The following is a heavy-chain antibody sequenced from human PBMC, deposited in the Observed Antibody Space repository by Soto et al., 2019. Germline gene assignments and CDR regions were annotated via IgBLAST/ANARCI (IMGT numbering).Heavy chain of an antibody. CDR2: ISWNRGSI. J-gene: IGHJ3*02. CDR1: GFTFDDYA. Sequence: EVQLVESGGGLVQPGRSLRLSCAASGFTFDDYAMHWVRQAPGKGLEWVSGISWNRGSIGYADSVKGRFTISRDNAKNSLYLQMNSLRAEDTALDYCAKGERGGDAFDIWGQGTMVTVSS. V-gene: IGHV3-9*01. CDR3: AKGERGGDAFDI. D-gene: IGHD1-26*01.